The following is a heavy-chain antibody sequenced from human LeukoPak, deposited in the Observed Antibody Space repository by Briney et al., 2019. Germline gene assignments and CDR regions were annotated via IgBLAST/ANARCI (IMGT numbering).Heavy chain of an antibody. D-gene: IGHD1-26*01. V-gene: IGHV4-39*01. CDR1: GGSVSSSSYY. J-gene: IGHJ2*01. Sequence: SETLSLTCTVSGGSVSSSSYYWGWIRQPPGKGLEWVGSIYHSGSTYYNPSLKSRVTISVDMSKNQFSLKLRSVTAADTAVYYCARMSYGSYWYFDLWGRGTLVAVSS. CDR3: ARMSYGSYWYFDL. CDR2: IYHSGST.